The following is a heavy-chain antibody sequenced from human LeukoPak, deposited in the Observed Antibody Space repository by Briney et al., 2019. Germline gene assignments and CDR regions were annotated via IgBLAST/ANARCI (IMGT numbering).Heavy chain of an antibody. J-gene: IGHJ3*02. V-gene: IGHV3-49*04. D-gene: IGHD5-18*01. CDR3: TRTTWILLWSDAFDI. CDR1: GFTFGDYA. CDR2: IRSKAYGGTT. Sequence: PGGSLRLSCTASGFTFGDYAMSWVRQAPGKGPEWVGFIRSKAYGGTTEYAASVKGRFTISRDDSKSIAYLQMNSLKTEDTAVYYCTRTTWILLWSDAFDIWGQGTMVTVSS.